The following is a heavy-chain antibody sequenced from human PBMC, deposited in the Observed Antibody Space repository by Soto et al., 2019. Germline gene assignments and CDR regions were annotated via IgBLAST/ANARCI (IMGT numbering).Heavy chain of an antibody. CDR2: ISYDGSNK. V-gene: IGHV3-30*03. CDR1: GFTFSSYG. CDR3: ARNPRGNEEAYFGY. J-gene: IGHJ4*02. Sequence: QVQLVESGGGVVQPGRSLRLSCAASGFTFSSYGMHWVRQAPGKGLEWVAVISYDGSNKYYADSVKGRFTISRDNSKNTLDLQMNSLRAEDTAVYYCARNPRGNEEAYFGYWGQGTLVTVSS.